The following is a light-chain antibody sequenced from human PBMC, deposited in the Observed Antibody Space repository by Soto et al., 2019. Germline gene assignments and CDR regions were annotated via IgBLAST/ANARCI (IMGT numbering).Light chain of an antibody. CDR3: AAWDASLSGPV. V-gene: IGLV1-47*01. CDR1: SSNIGSNY. CDR2: RNG. Sequence: QSVLTQSPSASASPGQRITISCSGSSSNIGSNYVYWYQQFPGMAPKLLIYRNGQRPSGVPDRVSALKYGTTASLAIAGLRSEDEGDYYCAAWDASLSGPVFGGGTKLTVL. J-gene: IGLJ3*02.